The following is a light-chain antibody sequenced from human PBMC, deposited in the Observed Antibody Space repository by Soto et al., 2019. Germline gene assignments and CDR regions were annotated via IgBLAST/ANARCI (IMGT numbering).Light chain of an antibody. Sequence: ETVLTQSPGTLSLSPRERATLSCRASQSVSSSYLAWYQQKPGQAPRLLIYCASSRSAVIPDRFSGSGSGTDFTLSISRLEPEDCAVYYCQQYGSSPPNTFGQGTKLEIK. J-gene: IGKJ2*01. CDR1: QSVSSSY. CDR2: CAS. V-gene: IGKV3-20*01. CDR3: QQYGSSPPNT.